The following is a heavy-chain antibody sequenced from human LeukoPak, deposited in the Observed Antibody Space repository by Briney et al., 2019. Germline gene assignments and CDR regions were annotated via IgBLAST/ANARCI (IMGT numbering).Heavy chain of an antibody. J-gene: IGHJ6*02. CDR1: GFTFSSYA. V-gene: IGHV3-30-3*01. CDR3: ARDPQGCSSTSCNPRAGRAESPLNYYYYYGMDV. CDR2: ISYDGSNK. D-gene: IGHD2-2*01. Sequence: QPGGSLRLSCAASGFTFSSYAMHWVRQAPGKGLEWVAVISYDGSNKYYADSVKGRFTISRDNSKNTLYLQMNSLRAEDTAVYYCARDPQGCSSTSCNPRAGRAESPLNYYYYYGMDVWGQGTTVTVSS.